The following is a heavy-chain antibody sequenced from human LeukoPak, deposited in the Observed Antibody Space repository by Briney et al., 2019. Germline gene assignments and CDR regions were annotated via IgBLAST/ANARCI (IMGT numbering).Heavy chain of an antibody. Sequence: ASVKVSCKASGYTFTGYYMHWVRQAPGQGLEWMGWISAYNGNTNYAQKLQGRVTMTTDTSTSTAYMELRSLRSDDTAVYYCARVSYDFWSGYHDAFDIWGQGTMVTVSS. V-gene: IGHV1-18*04. CDR1: GYTFTGYY. CDR3: ARVSYDFWSGYHDAFDI. J-gene: IGHJ3*02. D-gene: IGHD3-3*01. CDR2: ISAYNGNT.